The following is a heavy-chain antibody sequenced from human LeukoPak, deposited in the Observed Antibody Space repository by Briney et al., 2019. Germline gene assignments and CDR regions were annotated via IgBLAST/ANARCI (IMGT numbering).Heavy chain of an antibody. CDR2: IYYSGST. J-gene: IGHJ5*02. CDR1: GGSISSYY. D-gene: IGHD3-10*01. CDR3: ARGGYYGSGNDFRFDP. Sequence: SETLSLTCTVSGGSISSYYWSWIRQPPGKGLEWIGYIYYSGSTNYNPSLKSRVTISVDTSKNQLSLKLSSVTAADTAVYYCARGGYYGSGNDFRFDPWGQGTLVTVSS. V-gene: IGHV4-59*01.